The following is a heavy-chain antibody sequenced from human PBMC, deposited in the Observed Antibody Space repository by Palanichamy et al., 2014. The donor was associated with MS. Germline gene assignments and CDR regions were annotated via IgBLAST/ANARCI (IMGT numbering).Heavy chain of an antibody. V-gene: IGHV1-2*02. CDR1: GYTFTDYY. J-gene: IGHJ3*01. CDR3: ARGGGPTLENYFDSSTSFDF. Sequence: QVHLVQSGAEVKKPGASVKVSCKASGYTFTDYYLQWVRQAPGQGLEWMGWINPNSGGTVYAQKFQGRAIMTRDTSSRTAHMELSRLTSDDTAMYYCARGGGPTLENYFDSSTSFDFWGPGTMVTVSS. D-gene: IGHD3-22*01. CDR2: INPNSGGT.